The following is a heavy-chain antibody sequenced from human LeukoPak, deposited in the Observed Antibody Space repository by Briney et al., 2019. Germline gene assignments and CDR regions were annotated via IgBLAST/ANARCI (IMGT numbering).Heavy chain of an antibody. CDR3: ARDDTITAGGKYYYYGMDV. D-gene: IGHD3-16*01. CDR1: GFTSSTYW. Sequence: PGGSLRLSCAASGFTSSTYWMSWVRQAPGKGLEWVSSISSSSNYIYYADSVKGRFTISRDNAKNSLYLQMNSLRAEDTAVYYCARDDTITAGGKYYYYGMDVWGQGTTVTVSS. J-gene: IGHJ6*02. V-gene: IGHV3-21*01. CDR2: ISSSSNYI.